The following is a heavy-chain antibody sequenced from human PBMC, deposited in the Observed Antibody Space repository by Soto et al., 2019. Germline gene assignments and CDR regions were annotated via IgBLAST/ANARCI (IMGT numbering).Heavy chain of an antibody. J-gene: IGHJ5*02. Sequence: PGGSLRLSCTASGFTFGDYAMSWFRQAPGKGLEWVGFIRSKDYGGTTEYAASVKGRFTISRDDSKSIAYLQMNSLKTEDTAVYYCTRFPGKNLETTPFDPWGQGTLVTVSS. CDR1: GFTFGDYA. CDR3: TRFPGKNLETTPFDP. CDR2: IRSKDYGGTT. D-gene: IGHD3-3*01. V-gene: IGHV3-49*03.